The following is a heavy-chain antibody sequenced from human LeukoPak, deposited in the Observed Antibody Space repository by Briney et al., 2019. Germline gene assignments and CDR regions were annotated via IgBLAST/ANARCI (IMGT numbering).Heavy chain of an antibody. CDR3: ARSQWELPFDY. V-gene: IGHV3-48*03. CDR2: ISITGSTI. CDR1: GFTFSSYE. J-gene: IGHJ4*02. Sequence: GGSLRLSCAASGFTFSSYEMNWVRQAPGKGLEWISYISITGSTIYYADSVKGRFTVSRDNAKNSMYLQMNSLRAEDTAVYYCARSQWELPFDYWGQGTLVTVSS. D-gene: IGHD1-26*01.